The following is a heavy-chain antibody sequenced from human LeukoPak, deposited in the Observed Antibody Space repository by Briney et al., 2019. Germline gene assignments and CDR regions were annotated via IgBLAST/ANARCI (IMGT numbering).Heavy chain of an antibody. V-gene: IGHV3-23*01. CDR2: IGRGGTT. Sequence: GGSLRLSCAASGFPFTSYAMGWVRQAPGKGLEWVSTIGRGGTTYYADSVKGRFTISRDSSKNTLYLQMNSLRAEDTALYYCAKGGPDYYFDYWGQGTLVTVSS. CDR1: GFPFTSYA. J-gene: IGHJ4*02. D-gene: IGHD2-21*02. CDR3: AKGGPDYYFDY.